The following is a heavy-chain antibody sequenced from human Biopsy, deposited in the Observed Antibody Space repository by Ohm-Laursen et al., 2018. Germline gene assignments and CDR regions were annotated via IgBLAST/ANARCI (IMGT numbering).Heavy chain of an antibody. CDR1: GFTFSDHN. Sequence: LRLSCAASGFTFSDHNMHWVRQAPGKGLEWVAFIWSSATYKAYADSVKGRFTVSRVNSKNTVYLQMNSLSADDTAIYSCVKDGGQTAPYSFDVWGQGTMVTVSS. D-gene: IGHD3-16*01. J-gene: IGHJ3*01. V-gene: IGHV3-33*06. CDR2: IWSSATYK. CDR3: VKDGGQTAPYSFDV.